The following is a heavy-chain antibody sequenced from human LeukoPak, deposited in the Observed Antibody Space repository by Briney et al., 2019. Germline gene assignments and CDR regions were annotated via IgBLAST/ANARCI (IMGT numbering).Heavy chain of an antibody. Sequence: ASVKVSCKASGYTFTGYYMHWVRQAPGRGLEWMGWINPNSGGTNYAQKFQGRVTMTRDTSISTAYVELSRLRSDDTAVYYCARDRRVYYDSSGYSWWSFDYWGQGTLVTVSS. V-gene: IGHV1-2*02. D-gene: IGHD3-22*01. CDR2: INPNSGGT. J-gene: IGHJ4*02. CDR3: ARDRRVYYDSSGYSWWSFDY. CDR1: GYTFTGYY.